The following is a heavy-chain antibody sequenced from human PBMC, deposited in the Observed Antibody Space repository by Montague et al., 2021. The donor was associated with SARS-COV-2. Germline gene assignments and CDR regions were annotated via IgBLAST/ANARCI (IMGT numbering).Heavy chain of an antibody. CDR1: GASISSSSYY. CDR3: ARHSLGLEHNWFAP. CDR2: IFSSGSA. J-gene: IGHJ5*02. D-gene: IGHD3-3*01. Sequence: SETLSLTCTVSGASISSSSYYRGWIRQPPGKGLEWIGSIFSSGSAYYNPSLKSRITISVDTSANEVSLKLTSVTAADTAVYRCARHSLGLEHNWFAPWGQGTRVTVSS. V-gene: IGHV4-39*01.